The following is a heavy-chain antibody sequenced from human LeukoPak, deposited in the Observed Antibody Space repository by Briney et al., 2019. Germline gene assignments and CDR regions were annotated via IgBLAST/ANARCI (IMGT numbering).Heavy chain of an antibody. CDR3: ARAPPITMVRDRSHDY. CDR2: ITPNYGET. Sequence: ASVKVSCKASGYTFIGYYLHWVRQAPGQGLEWVGWITPNYGETNYAQKLQGRVTMTTDTSTSTAYMELRSLRSDDTAVYYCARAPPITMVRDRSHDYWGQGTLVTVSS. D-gene: IGHD3-10*01. CDR1: GYTFIGYY. J-gene: IGHJ4*02. V-gene: IGHV1-18*01.